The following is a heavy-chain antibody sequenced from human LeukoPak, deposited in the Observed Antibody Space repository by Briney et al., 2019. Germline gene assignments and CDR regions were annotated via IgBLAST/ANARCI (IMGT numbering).Heavy chain of an antibody. CDR3: AKTTYYDFWSGYYPYYFDY. Sequence: GGSLRLSCAASGFTFSSYAMSWVRQAPGKGLEWVSAISGSGGSTYYADSVKGRFTTSRDNSKNTLYLQMNSLRAEDTAVYYCAKTTYYDFWSGYYPYYFDYWGQGTLVTVSS. D-gene: IGHD3-3*01. V-gene: IGHV3-23*01. CDR2: ISGSGGST. CDR1: GFTFSSYA. J-gene: IGHJ4*02.